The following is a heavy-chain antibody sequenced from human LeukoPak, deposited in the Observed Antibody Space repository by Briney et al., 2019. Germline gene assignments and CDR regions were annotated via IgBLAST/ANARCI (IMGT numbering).Heavy chain of an antibody. CDR3: ARDGQGHIVATIDLDYYYGMDV. J-gene: IGHJ6*02. D-gene: IGHD5-12*01. CDR1: GGTFSSYG. Sequence: SVKVSCKASGGTFSSYGISWVRQAPGQGLVWMGRIIPIFGIANHAQKFQGRATITADKSTTTAYMELSSLRSDDTAVYYCARDGQGHIVATIDLDYYYGMDVWGQGTTVTVSS. CDR2: IIPIFGIA. V-gene: IGHV1-69*04.